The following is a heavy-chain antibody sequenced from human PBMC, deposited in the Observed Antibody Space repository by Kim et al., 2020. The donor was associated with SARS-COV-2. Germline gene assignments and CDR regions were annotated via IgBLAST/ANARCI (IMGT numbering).Heavy chain of an antibody. J-gene: IGHJ4*02. CDR3: AKDIYSGIMITFGGAFDY. D-gene: IGHD3-16*01. V-gene: IGHV3-9*01. CDR2: ISWNSGSI. CDR1: GFTFDDYA. Sequence: GGSLRLSCAASGFTFDDYAMHWVRQAPGKGLEWVSGISWNSGSIGYADSVKGRFTISRDNAKNSLYLQMNSLRAEDTALYYCAKDIYSGIMITFGGAFDYWGQGTLVTVSS.